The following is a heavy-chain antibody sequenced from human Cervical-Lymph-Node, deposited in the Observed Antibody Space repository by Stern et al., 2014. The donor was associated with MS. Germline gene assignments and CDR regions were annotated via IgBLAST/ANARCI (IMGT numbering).Heavy chain of an antibody. V-gene: IGHV5-51*01. D-gene: IGHD1/OR15-1a*01. CDR1: GYSFTSYW. CDR3: VRQAPEQTLDY. Sequence: VQLVQSGAEVKQPGDSLQISCKASGYSFTSYWIGWVRQMPGKGLEWMGIVYPGDSDTRYSPSFQGQVTISADRSISTAYLQWSSLKASDTAMYYCVRQAPEQTLDYWGQGTLVTVSS. J-gene: IGHJ4*02. CDR2: VYPGDSDT.